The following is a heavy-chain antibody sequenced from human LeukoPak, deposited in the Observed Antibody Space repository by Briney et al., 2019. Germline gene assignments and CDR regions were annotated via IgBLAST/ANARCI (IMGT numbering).Heavy chain of an antibody. Sequence: GASVKVSCKASGYTFTSYDINWVRQATGQGLEWMGWMNPNSGNTGYAQKFQDRVTMTRNTSISTAYMELSSLRSEDTAVYYCARGGGYYDRSAKYFIRPPEYWGQGTLVTVSS. CDR1: GYTFTSYD. V-gene: IGHV1-8*01. J-gene: IGHJ4*02. D-gene: IGHD3-22*01. CDR2: MNPNSGNT. CDR3: ARGGGYYDRSAKYFIRPPEY.